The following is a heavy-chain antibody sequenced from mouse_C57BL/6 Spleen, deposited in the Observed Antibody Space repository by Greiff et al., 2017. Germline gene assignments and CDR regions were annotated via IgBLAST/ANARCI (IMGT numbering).Heavy chain of an antibody. CDR1: GFNIKDYY. CDR3: AIQIYYYGSSYVFYAMDY. CDR2: IDPEDGET. J-gene: IGHJ4*01. D-gene: IGHD1-1*01. Sequence: EVQLQQSGAELVKPGASVKLSCTASGFNIKDYYMHWVKQRTEQGLEWIGRIDPEDGETKYAPQFQGKATITADTSSNTAYLQLSSLTSEDTAVYYCAIQIYYYGSSYVFYAMDYWGQGTSVTVSS. V-gene: IGHV14-2*01.